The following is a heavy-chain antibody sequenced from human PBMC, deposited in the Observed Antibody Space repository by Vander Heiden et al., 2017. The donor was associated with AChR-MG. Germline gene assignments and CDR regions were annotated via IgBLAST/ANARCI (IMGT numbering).Heavy chain of an antibody. CDR1: GYSISSGCY. Sequence: QVQLQESGPGLVKPSETLSLTCAVSGYSISSGCYWGWIRQPPGKGLEWIGSIYHSGSTYYNPALKSRVIISVDTSRNHLSLKLKSVTAADTAVYYCAIEGTGTHVNWFDPWGQGTMVTVSS. CDR2: IYHSGST. J-gene: IGHJ5*02. D-gene: IGHD3-10*01. CDR3: AIEGTGTHVNWFDP. V-gene: IGHV4-38-2*02.